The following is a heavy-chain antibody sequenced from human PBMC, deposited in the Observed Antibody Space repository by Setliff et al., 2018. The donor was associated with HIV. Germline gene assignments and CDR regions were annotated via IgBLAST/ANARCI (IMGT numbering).Heavy chain of an antibody. CDR2: VSVYNGNT. Sequence: ASVKVSCKASGYSFTFYGLHWVRQAPGQGLEWMGWVSVYNGNTKYAENFQDRLTLTTDASTGTGFMELRGLRSDDTAVYYCATPGVGSGAFDIWGRGTMVTVSS. CDR1: GYSFTFYG. D-gene: IGHD3-10*01. V-gene: IGHV1-18*04. J-gene: IGHJ3*02. CDR3: ATPGVGSGAFDI.